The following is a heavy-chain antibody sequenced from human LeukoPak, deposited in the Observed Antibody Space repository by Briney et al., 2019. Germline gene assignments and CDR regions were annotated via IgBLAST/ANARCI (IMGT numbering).Heavy chain of an antibody. CDR2: IYHSGST. CDR1: GGSISSGGYS. V-gene: IGHV4-30-2*01. J-gene: IGHJ4*02. CDR3: ARHGMDERSQLLFYH. D-gene: IGHD2-2*01. Sequence: SETLSLTCAVSGGSISSGGYSWSWIRQPPGKGLEWIGYIYHSGSTYYNPSLKSRVTISVDTSKNQFSLKLSSVTAADTAVYYCARHGMDERSQLLFYHWGQGTLVTVSS.